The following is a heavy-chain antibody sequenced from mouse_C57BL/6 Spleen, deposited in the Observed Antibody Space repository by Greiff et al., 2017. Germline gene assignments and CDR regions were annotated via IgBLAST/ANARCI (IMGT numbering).Heavy chain of an antibody. CDR3: GRYRITTGDFDV. Sequence: QVHVKQSGAELVKPGASVKISCKASGYTFTDYYINWVKQRPGQGLEWIGKIGPGSGSTYYNEKFKGKATLTADKSCSPAYMQLSSLTSEDSAVYFWGRYRITTGDFDVWGTGTTVTVSS. V-gene: IGHV1-77*01. CDR2: IGPGSGST. J-gene: IGHJ1*03. CDR1: GYTFTDYY. D-gene: IGHD1-1*01.